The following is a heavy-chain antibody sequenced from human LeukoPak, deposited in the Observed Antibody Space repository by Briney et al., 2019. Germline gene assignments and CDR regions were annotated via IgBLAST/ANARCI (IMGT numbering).Heavy chain of an antibody. D-gene: IGHD4-23*01. Sequence: SETLSLTCTVSGGSISSGGYYWSWIRQHPGKGLEWIGYIYYSGSTYYSPSLKSRVTISVDTSKNQFSLKLSSVTAADTAVYYCARAHYGGNLGSWFDPWGQGTLVTVSS. CDR2: IYYSGST. CDR1: GGSISSGGYY. CDR3: ARAHYGGNLGSWFDP. J-gene: IGHJ5*02. V-gene: IGHV4-31*03.